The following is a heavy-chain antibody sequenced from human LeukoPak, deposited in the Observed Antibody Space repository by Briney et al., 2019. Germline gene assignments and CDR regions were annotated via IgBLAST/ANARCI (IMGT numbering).Heavy chain of an antibody. CDR1: GGTFSSYA. V-gene: IGHV1-69*13. CDR3: ARGSRNILLWFGELFDPYFDY. D-gene: IGHD3-10*01. J-gene: IGHJ4*02. CDR2: IIPIFGTA. Sequence: SVKVSCKASGGTFSSYAISWVRQAPGQGREWMGGIIPIFGTANYAQKFQGRVTITADESTSTAYMELSSLRSEDTAVYYCARGSRNILLWFGELFDPYFDYWGQGTLVTVSS.